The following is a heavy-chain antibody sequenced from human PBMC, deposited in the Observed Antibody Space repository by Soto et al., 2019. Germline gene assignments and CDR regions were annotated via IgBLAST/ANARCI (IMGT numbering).Heavy chain of an antibody. V-gene: IGHV3-23*01. D-gene: IGHD6-13*01. CDR2: ISGSDGST. Sequence: EVQLLESGGGLVQPGGSLRVSCAASGFPFSSNALSWVRLAPGKGLEWVSTISGSDGSTYYADPVKGRFTISRDSSKNTLYLQMNSLRAEDTAVYSCAKEAAAGLYFFDYWGQGTLVTVSS. CDR1: GFPFSSNA. J-gene: IGHJ4*02. CDR3: AKEAAAGLYFFDY.